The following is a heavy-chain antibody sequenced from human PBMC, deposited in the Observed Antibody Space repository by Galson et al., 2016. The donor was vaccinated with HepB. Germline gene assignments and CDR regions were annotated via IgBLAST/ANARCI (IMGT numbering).Heavy chain of an antibody. V-gene: IGHV3-30*04. Sequence: SLRLSCAASGFTFSGFGFHWVRQAPGKGLNCVARISFDGSNKYYADSVKGRFSISRDDSKNTVYLHMSSLRAEDTSLYFCATTMSSARGGHSYPWSDDAFDIWGQGTMVTVSS. CDR2: ISFDGSNK. CDR3: ATTMSSARGGHSYPWSDDAFDI. CDR1: GFTFSGFG. J-gene: IGHJ3*02. D-gene: IGHD3-3*01.